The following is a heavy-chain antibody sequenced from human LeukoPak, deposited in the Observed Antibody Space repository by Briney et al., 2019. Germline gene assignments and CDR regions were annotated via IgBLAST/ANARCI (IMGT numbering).Heavy chain of an antibody. J-gene: IGHJ6*03. V-gene: IGHV1-69*05. CDR3: ARDLKQWLVQTSYYYYYMDV. CDR2: IIPIFGTA. CDR1: GGTFSSYA. Sequence: SVKVSCKASGGTFSSYAISWVRQAPGQGLEWMGRIIPIFGTANYAQKFQGRVTITTDESTSTAYMELSSLRSEDTAVYYCARDLKQWLVQTSYYYYYMDVCGKGTTVTVSS. D-gene: IGHD6-19*01.